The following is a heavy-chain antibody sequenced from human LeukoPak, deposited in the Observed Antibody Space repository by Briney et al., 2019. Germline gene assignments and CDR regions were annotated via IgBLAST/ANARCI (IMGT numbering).Heavy chain of an antibody. CDR3: ARCRSESWYGGYYFDY. Sequence: GASVKVSRKASGYTFTSYYMHWVRQAPGQGLEWMGIINPSGGSTSYAQKFQGRVTMTRDTSTSTVYMELSSLRSEDTAVYYCARCRSESWYGGYYFDYWGQGTLVTVSS. CDR1: GYTFTSYY. CDR2: INPSGGST. V-gene: IGHV1-46*01. J-gene: IGHJ4*02. D-gene: IGHD6-13*01.